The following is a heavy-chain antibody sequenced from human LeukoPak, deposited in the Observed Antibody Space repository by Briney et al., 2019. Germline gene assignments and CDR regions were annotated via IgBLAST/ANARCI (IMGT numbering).Heavy chain of an antibody. Sequence: SGPTLVKPTQTLTLTCTFSGFSLSTSGVGVGWIRQPPGKALEWLALIYWNDDKRYSPSLKSRLTITKDTSKNQVVLTVTNVDPIDTATYYCAHAFHRYCTTASCYTLFDYWGQGTLVAVSS. CDR3: AHAFHRYCTTASCYTLFDY. J-gene: IGHJ4*02. CDR2: IYWNDDK. V-gene: IGHV2-5*01. D-gene: IGHD2-2*02. CDR1: GFSLSTSGVG.